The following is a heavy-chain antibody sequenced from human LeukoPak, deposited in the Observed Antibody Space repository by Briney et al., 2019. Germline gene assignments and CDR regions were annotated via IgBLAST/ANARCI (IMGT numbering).Heavy chain of an antibody. CDR2: ISGSGGST. CDR3: AKRPDYYGDYYFDY. D-gene: IGHD4-17*01. J-gene: IGHJ4*02. CDR1: GFTFSGYA. Sequence: GGSLRLSCAASGFTFSGYAMSWVRQAPGKGLEWVSAISGSGGSTYYADSVKGRFTISRDNSKNTLYLQMNSLRAEDTAVYYCAKRPDYYGDYYFDYWGQGTLVTVSS. V-gene: IGHV3-23*01.